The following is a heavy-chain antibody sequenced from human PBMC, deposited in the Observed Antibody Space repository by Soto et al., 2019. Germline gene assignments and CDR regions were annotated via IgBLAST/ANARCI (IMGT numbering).Heavy chain of an antibody. J-gene: IGHJ4*02. Sequence: QVQVLQSGPEVKRPGASVTVSCKTSGYTFSTSGISWVRQAPGQGLEWVGWIRPDNGNRKSAQRLQGRVTLTKDTSGSPSFLELRGLKSDGTAQYYRGKNTRSNRLDDRGQGNLVTVSS. CDR1: GYTFSTSG. V-gene: IGHV1-18*01. CDR2: IRPDNGNR. D-gene: IGHD2-2*01. CDR3: GKNTRSNRLDD.